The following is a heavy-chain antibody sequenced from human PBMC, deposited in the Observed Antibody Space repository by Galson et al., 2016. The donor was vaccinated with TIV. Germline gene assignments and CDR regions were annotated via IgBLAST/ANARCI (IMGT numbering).Heavy chain of an antibody. CDR1: GYTFTSYD. CDR2: VILIFGTA. D-gene: IGHD6-13*01. Sequence: SVKVSCKASGYTFTSYDIIWVRQAPGQGLEWMGRVILIFGTATYAQKFQGRVTITADESTSTAYMELSSLRSEDTAVYYCARDQELYSSSWYYYWGQGTLVTVSS. V-gene: IGHV1-69*13. CDR3: ARDQELYSSSWYYY. J-gene: IGHJ4*02.